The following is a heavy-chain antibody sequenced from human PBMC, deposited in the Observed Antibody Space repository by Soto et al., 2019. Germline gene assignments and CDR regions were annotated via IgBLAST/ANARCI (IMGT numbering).Heavy chain of an antibody. J-gene: IGHJ4*02. V-gene: IGHV4-31*03. CDR1: GGSISSRGYY. D-gene: IGHD3-10*01. CDR2: IYYSGST. CDR3: ARHQRELLSSFDY. Sequence: PSETLSLTCTVSGGSISSRGYYWSWIRQHPGKGLEWIGYIYYSGSTYYNPSLKSRVTISVDTSKNQFSLKLSSVTAADTAVYYCARHQRELLSSFDYWGQGTLVTVSS.